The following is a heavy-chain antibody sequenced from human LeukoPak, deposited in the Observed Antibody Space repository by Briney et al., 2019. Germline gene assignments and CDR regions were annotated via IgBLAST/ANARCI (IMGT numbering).Heavy chain of an antibody. CDR3: ARDVRIAVAGPDY. D-gene: IGHD6-19*01. CDR1: GYTFTGYY. V-gene: IGHV1-2*02. J-gene: IGHJ4*02. CDR2: INPNSGGT. Sequence: ASVKVSCKASGYTFTGYYMHWVQQAPGQGLEWMGWINPNSGGTNYAQKFQGRVTMTRDTSISTAYMELSRLRSDGTAVYYCARDVRIAVAGPDYWGQGTLVTVSS.